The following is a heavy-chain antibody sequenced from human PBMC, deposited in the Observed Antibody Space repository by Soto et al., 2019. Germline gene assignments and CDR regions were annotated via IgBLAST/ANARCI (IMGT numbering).Heavy chain of an antibody. V-gene: IGHV4-31*03. CDR1: GGSISSGGYY. CDR2: IYYSGST. Sequence: SETLSLTCTVSGGSISSGGYYWSWIRQHPGKGLEWIGYIYYSGSTYYNPSLKSRVTISVDTSKNQFSLKLSSVTAADTAVYYCARDRYGDYGGDYYYGMDVWGQGTTVTAP. CDR3: ARDRYGDYGGDYYYGMDV. D-gene: IGHD4-17*01. J-gene: IGHJ6*02.